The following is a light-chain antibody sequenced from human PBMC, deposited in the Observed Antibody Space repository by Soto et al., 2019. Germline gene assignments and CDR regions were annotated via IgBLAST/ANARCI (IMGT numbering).Light chain of an antibody. V-gene: IGKV1-39*01. J-gene: IGKJ5*01. CDR2: ATS. CDR3: QQSYKMPS. CDR1: RNVSIY. Sequence: EIPLTQSPSSLAASVGDRLTLTCRASRNVSIYLNWYQHKPGKGPTLLIHATSNLQIGVPSRFIGSGSGTEFTLTISSLDPEDFGTYYCQQSYKMPSFGQGTRLVIK.